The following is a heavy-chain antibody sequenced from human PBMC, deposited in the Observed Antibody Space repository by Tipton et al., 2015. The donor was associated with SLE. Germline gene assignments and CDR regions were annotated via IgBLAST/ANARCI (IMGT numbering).Heavy chain of an antibody. CDR2: IYYSGST. Sequence: TLSLTCTVSGGSISSSSYYWGWIRQPPGKGLEWIGSIYYSGSTYYNPSLKSRVTISVDTSKNQFSLKLSSVTAADTAVYYCARRDPGGSSWKRMDVWGKGTTVTVSS. CDR3: ARRDPGGSSWKRMDV. J-gene: IGHJ6*04. V-gene: IGHV4-39*07. CDR1: GGSISSSSYY. D-gene: IGHD2-2*01.